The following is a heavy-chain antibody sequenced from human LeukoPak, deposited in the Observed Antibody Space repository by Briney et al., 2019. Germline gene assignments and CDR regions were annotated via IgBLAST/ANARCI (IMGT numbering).Heavy chain of an antibody. CDR1: GGTFSSYA. D-gene: IGHD3-3*01. CDR2: IIPIFGTA. CDR3: AREGKWGRGYPKYYFDY. J-gene: IGHJ4*02. V-gene: IGHV1-69*05. Sequence: EASVKVSCKASGGTFSSYAISWVRQAPGQGLEWMGGIIPIFGTANYAQKFQGRVTITTDESTSTAYMELSSLRSEDTAVYYCAREGKWGRGYPKYYFDYWGQGTLVTVSS.